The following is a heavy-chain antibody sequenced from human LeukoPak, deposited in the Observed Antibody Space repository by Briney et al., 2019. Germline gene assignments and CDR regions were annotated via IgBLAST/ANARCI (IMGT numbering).Heavy chain of an antibody. CDR2: LYHPDST. Sequence: PSETLSLTCGVSGYPINNAYYWVWIRPPPGKGLEWIGSLYHPDSTYYNPSLKSRVTMSVDTSRNQFSLRLSFVTAADTAVYYCARQYDSYFYYYLDIWGTGTTVTVS. CDR1: GYPINNAYY. J-gene: IGHJ6*03. CDR3: ARQYDSYFYYYLDI. D-gene: IGHD2-2*01. V-gene: IGHV4-38-2*01.